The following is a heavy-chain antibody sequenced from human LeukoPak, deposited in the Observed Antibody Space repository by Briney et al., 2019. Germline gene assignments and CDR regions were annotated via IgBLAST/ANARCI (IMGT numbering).Heavy chain of an antibody. J-gene: IGHJ4*02. Sequence: PSETLSLTCTVSGGSISSSSYYWGWIRQPPGKGLEWIGSIYYSGSTYYNPSLKSRVTISIDTSKNQFSLKLSSVTAADTAVYHCARGKYFDSTGWDYWGQGTLVTVSS. CDR2: IYYSGST. D-gene: IGHD3-22*01. V-gene: IGHV4-39*07. CDR3: ARGKYFDSTGWDY. CDR1: GGSISSSSYY.